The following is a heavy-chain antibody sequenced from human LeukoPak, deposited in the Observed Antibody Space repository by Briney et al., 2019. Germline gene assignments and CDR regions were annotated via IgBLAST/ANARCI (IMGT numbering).Heavy chain of an antibody. D-gene: IGHD5-12*01. Sequence: SVKVSCKASGGTFSSYAISWVRQAPGQGLEWMGRIIPILGIANYAQKFQGRVTITADKSTSTVYMELSGLRSEDTAVYYCAREGVISGYYYFDYWGQGTLVTVSS. CDR3: AREGVISGYYYFDY. J-gene: IGHJ4*02. CDR1: GGTFSSYA. CDR2: IIPILGIA. V-gene: IGHV1-69*04.